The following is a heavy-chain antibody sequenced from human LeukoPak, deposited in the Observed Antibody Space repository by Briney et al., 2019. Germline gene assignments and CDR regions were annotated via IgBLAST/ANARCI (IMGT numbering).Heavy chain of an antibody. CDR2: ISSSSSYI. D-gene: IGHD5-24*01. Sequence: GGSLRLSCAASGFTFSGYSMNWVRQAPGKGLEWVSSISSSSSYIYYADSVKGRFTISRDNAKNSLYLQMNSPRAEDTAVYYCARAPGMATTGNFDYWGQGTLVTVSS. J-gene: IGHJ4*02. CDR3: ARAPGMATTGNFDY. CDR1: GFTFSGYS. V-gene: IGHV3-21*01.